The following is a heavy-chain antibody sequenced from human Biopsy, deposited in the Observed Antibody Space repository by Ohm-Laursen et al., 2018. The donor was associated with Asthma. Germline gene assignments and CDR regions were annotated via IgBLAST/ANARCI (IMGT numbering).Heavy chain of an antibody. Sequence: SLRLSCAASGFTFSRYWMHWVRQAPGKGLVWVSRINDDGTSTTYADSVTGRFTISRDNAKNMLYLQMKSLRAEDTAVYYCANSGGDAFDIWGQGTMVTVSS. J-gene: IGHJ3*02. CDR3: ANSGGDAFDI. D-gene: IGHD6-13*01. CDR2: INDDGTST. V-gene: IGHV3-74*01. CDR1: GFTFSRYW.